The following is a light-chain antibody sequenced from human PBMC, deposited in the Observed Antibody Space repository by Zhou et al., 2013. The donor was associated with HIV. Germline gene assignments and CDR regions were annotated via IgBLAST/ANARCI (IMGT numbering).Light chain of an antibody. CDR3: QHYNNWPPIT. Sequence: EIVLTQSPGTLSLSPGERATLSCRASQSLTSNVAWYQQKPGQAPRLLVYGASTRATGIPARFSGSGSGTEFTLTISSMQSEDVAVYYCQHYNNWPPITFGQGTRLEIK. V-gene: IGKV3-15*01. J-gene: IGKJ5*01. CDR2: GAS. CDR1: QSLTSN.